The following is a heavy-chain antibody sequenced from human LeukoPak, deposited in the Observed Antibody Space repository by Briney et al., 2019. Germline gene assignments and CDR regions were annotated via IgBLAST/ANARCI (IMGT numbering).Heavy chain of an antibody. CDR2: ISGSGGST. Sequence: GRSLRLSCAASGFTFSSYGMSWVRQAPGKGLEWVSAISGSGGSTYYADSVKGRFTISRDNSKNTLYLQMNSLRAEDTAVYYCAKALVSYGDYVGYWGQGTLVTVSS. CDR3: AKALVSYGDYVGY. CDR1: GFTFSSYG. D-gene: IGHD4-17*01. V-gene: IGHV3-23*01. J-gene: IGHJ4*02.